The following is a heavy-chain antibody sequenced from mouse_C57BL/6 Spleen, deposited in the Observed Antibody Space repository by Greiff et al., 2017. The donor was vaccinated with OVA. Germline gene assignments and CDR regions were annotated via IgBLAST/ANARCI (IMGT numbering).Heavy chain of an antibody. V-gene: IGHV1-69*01. CDR1: GYTFTSYW. J-gene: IGHJ2*01. Sequence: QVQLQQPGAELVMPGASVKLSCKASGYTFTSYWMHWVKQRPGQGLEWIGEIDPSDSYTNYNQKFKGKSTLTVDKSSRTAYMQLSSLTSEDSAVYYCARNCYYPDYWGQGTTLTVSS. CDR3: ARNCYYPDY. D-gene: IGHD2-3*01. CDR2: IDPSDSYT.